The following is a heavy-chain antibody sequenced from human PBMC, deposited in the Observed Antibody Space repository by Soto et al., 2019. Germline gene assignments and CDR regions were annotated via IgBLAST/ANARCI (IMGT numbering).Heavy chain of an antibody. V-gene: IGHV3-48*02. J-gene: IGHJ6*02. CDR2: ISSSGGAI. CDR3: ARDHGGSTWFVGVYYFFGMDV. CDR1: GFIFSDYT. D-gene: IGHD6-13*01. Sequence: EVQLVESGGDLVQPGGSLRLSCAASGFIFSDYTMTWVRQAPGRGLEFVSHISSSGGAIFYAESVKGRFTVSRDNAKNSLYLQMNSLRDEDTAAYFCARDHGGSTWFVGVYYFFGMDVWGQGTAVTVSS.